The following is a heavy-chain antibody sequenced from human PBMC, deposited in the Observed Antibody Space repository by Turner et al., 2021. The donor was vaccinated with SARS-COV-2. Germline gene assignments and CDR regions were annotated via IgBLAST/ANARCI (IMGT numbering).Heavy chain of an antibody. CDR1: GDSVTVYC. Sequence: VHVQSPGPGLETPSETMHPTCSVTGDSVTVYCCASLRQSDGMGLEWIGRFYTMETYRYNPSLDRRVRISVDTSNNQSSRSLNSVIAADTAIDYGARSLRDHRGYEWGWHSWGQGILVTVSS. D-gene: IGHD5-12*01. CDR2: FYTMETY. J-gene: IGHJ4*02. CDR3: ARSLRDHRGYEWGWHS. V-gene: IGHV4-4*07.